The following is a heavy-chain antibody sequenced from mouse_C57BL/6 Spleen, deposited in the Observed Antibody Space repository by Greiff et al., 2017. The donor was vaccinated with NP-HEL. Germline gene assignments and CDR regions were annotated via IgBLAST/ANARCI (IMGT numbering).Heavy chain of an antibody. V-gene: IGHV1-26*01. Sequence: EVQLQQSGPELVKPGASVKISCKASGYTFTDYYMNWVKQSHGKSLEWIGDINPNNGGTSYNQKFKGKATLTVDKSSSTAYMELRSLTSEDSAVYYCARPYGSSPYYYAMDYWGQGTSVTVSS. CDR3: ARPYGSSPYYYAMDY. CDR2: INPNNGGT. D-gene: IGHD1-1*01. CDR1: GYTFTDYY. J-gene: IGHJ4*01.